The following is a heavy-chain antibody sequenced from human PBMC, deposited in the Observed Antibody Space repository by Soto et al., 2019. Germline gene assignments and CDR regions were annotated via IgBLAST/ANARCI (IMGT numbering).Heavy chain of an antibody. Sequence: QVQLVESGGGVVQPGRSLRLSCAASGFTFSSYGMHWVRQAPGKGLEWVAVISYDGSNKYYADSVKGRFTISRDNSKNTLYLQMNSLRAEDTAVYYGAKDNGGNWFDPWGQGTLVTVSS. CDR1: GFTFSSYG. CDR2: ISYDGSNK. D-gene: IGHD3-10*01. J-gene: IGHJ5*02. CDR3: AKDNGGNWFDP. V-gene: IGHV3-30*18.